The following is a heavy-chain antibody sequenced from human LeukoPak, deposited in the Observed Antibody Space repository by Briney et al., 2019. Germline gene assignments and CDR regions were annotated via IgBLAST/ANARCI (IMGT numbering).Heavy chain of an antibody. D-gene: IGHD6-13*01. V-gene: IGHV3-21*01. CDR2: ISSSSCYI. CDR1: QLKFNNYG. CDR3: ARDSSSSSISPLDY. Sequence: GGSQRLSCTPSQLKFNNYGMPWVRQAPGKAREWGSSISSSSCYIYYADSVKGRFTISRDNAKNSLYLQMNSLRAEDTAVYYCARDSSSSSISPLDYWGQGTLVTVSS. J-gene: IGHJ4*02.